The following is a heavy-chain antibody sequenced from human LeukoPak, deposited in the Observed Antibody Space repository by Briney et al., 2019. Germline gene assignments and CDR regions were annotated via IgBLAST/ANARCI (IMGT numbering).Heavy chain of an antibody. CDR1: GYTFTSYD. J-gene: IGHJ4*02. CDR2: MNPNSGNT. CDR3: ARGIGSTTVTTLEYYFDY. Sequence: ASVKVSCXASGYTFTSYDINWVRQATGQGLEWMGWMNPNSGNTGYAQMFQGRVTMTRNTSISTAYMELSSLRSEDTAVYYCARGIGSTTVTTLEYYFDYWGQGTLVTVSS. D-gene: IGHD4-17*01. V-gene: IGHV1-8*01.